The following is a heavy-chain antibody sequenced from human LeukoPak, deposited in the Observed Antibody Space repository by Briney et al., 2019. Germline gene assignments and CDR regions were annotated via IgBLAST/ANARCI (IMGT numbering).Heavy chain of an antibody. CDR2: IKSNTDGGTT. J-gene: IGHJ4*02. V-gene: IGHV3-15*01. Sequence: PGGSLRLSCVASGFTFSKDWMSWVRQAPGKGLEWVGRIKSNTDGGTTGYAAPVKGRFTFSRDDSKNTLYLQMNSLQREDTAVYYCTTGLRSWRTIDYWGQGALVTVSS. CDR3: TTGLRSWRTIDY. CDR1: GFTFSKDW. D-gene: IGHD5/OR15-5a*01.